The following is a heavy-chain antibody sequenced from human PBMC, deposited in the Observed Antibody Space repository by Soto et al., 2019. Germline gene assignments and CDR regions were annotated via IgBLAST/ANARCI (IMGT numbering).Heavy chain of an antibody. CDR2: IIPVFGTT. CDR3: SISNSYGRGDF. V-gene: IGHV1-69*01. J-gene: IGHJ4*02. D-gene: IGHD1-1*01. Sequence: QVQLVQSGAEVKKPGSSVRVSCKASGGTLNSYTISWVRQAPGQGLEWMGGIIPVFGTTDDAQKFQGRVTSPAHQSTGTAYLDLFSLRSKDTAIYYFSISNSYGRGDFWGQGNLVTVSS. CDR1: GGTLNSYT.